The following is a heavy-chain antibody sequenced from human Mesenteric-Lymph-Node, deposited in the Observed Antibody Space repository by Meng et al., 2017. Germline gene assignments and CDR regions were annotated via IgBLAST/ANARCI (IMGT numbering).Heavy chain of an antibody. Sequence: VQLQQVGAGLLKPSNTLSLTVAVDGGSFSGYYWSWIRQPPGKGLEWIGYIYYRGSTYYNPSLKSLVTISVDTSKNQFSLKLSSVTAADTAVYYCARASWGSGSPGHFDYWGQGTLVTVSS. CDR2: IYYRGST. V-gene: IGHV4-34*01. D-gene: IGHD3-10*01. CDR1: GGSFSGYY. J-gene: IGHJ4*02. CDR3: ARASWGSGSPGHFDY.